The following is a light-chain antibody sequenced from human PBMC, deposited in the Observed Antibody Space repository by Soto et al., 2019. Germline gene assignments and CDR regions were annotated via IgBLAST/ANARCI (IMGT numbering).Light chain of an antibody. CDR2: EVT. CDR3: SSYTTAYTQV. Sequence: QSVLTQPASVSGSPGQSITISRTGTSSDVGHYDYVSWYQQHPGKVPKLIISEVTTRPSGVSDRFSGSKSGNTASLTISRLQAEDEAHYYCSSYTTAYTQVFGGGTKLTVL. CDR1: SSDVGHYDY. V-gene: IGLV2-14*01. J-gene: IGLJ3*02.